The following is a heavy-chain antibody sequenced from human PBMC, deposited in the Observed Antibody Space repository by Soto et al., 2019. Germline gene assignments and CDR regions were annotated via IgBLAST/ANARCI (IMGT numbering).Heavy chain of an antibody. V-gene: IGHV1-58*01. CDR2: IVVGSGNT. D-gene: IGHD2-21*01. CDR3: AADVLTYGNCGYFFDLFAT. CDR1: GFTFTSSA. Sequence: GSSVKVSCKASGFTFTSSAVQWVRQARGQRLEWIGWIVVGSGNTNYAQDFQGRVTIKRDMSTDTVYMELSSLSSEDSAVFFCAADVLTYGNCGYFFDLFATRGQGSKVTVSS. J-gene: IGHJ3*02.